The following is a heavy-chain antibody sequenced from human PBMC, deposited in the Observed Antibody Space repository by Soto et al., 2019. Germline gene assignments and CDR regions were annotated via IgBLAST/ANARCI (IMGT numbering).Heavy chain of an antibody. Sequence: SETLSLTCAVSGGSISSSNWWSWVRQPPGKGLEWIGEIYHSGSTNYNPSLKSRVTISVDKSKNQFSLKLSSVTAADTAVYYCARDQVRGITIFGVVISYGMDVWGQGTTVTVSS. D-gene: IGHD3-3*01. V-gene: IGHV4-4*02. CDR2: IYHSGST. J-gene: IGHJ6*02. CDR1: GGSISSSNW. CDR3: ARDQVRGITIFGVVISYGMDV.